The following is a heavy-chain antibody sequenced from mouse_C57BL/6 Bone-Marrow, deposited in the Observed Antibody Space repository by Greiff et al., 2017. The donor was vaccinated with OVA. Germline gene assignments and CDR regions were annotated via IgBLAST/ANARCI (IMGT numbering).Heavy chain of an antibody. V-gene: IGHV14-4*01. CDR3: TTVGREPWFAY. Sequence: EVQLQQSGAELVRPGASVKLSCTASGFNIKDDYMHWVKQRPEQGLEWIGWIDPENGDTEYASKFQGKATITADTSSNTAYLQLSSLTSEDTAVYYGTTVGREPWFAYWGQGTLVTVSA. J-gene: IGHJ3*01. CDR2: IDPENGDT. D-gene: IGHD4-1*01. CDR1: GFNIKDDY.